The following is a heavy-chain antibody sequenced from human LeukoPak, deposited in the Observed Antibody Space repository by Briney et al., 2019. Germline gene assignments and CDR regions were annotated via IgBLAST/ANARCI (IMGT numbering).Heavy chain of an antibody. J-gene: IGHJ3*02. D-gene: IGHD7-27*01. V-gene: IGHV1-69*01. Sequence: SVKVSCKASGGTFSSYAISWVRQAPGQGLEWMGGIIPIFGTANYAQRFQGRVTITADESTSTAYMELSSLRSEDTAVYYCASPPLTGDAFDIWGQGTMVTVSS. CDR2: IIPIFGTA. CDR1: GGTFSSYA. CDR3: ASPPLTGDAFDI.